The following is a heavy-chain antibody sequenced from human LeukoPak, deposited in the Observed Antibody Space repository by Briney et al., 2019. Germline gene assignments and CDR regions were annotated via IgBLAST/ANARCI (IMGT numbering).Heavy chain of an antibody. CDR3: ARRTDRSFWYLDY. Sequence: GESLQISCKGSGYSFTTYWIGWVRPMPGKGLEWMGIIYPGDSDTRYSPSFQGQVTISADKSISTAYLHLSSLKASDTAMYYCARRTDRSFWYLDYWGRGTLVTVSS. CDR2: IYPGDSDT. V-gene: IGHV5-51*01. J-gene: IGHJ4*02. CDR1: GYSFTTYW.